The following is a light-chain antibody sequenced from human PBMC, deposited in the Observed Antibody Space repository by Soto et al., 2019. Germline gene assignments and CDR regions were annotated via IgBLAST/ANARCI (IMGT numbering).Light chain of an antibody. Sequence: QSVLTQPPSASGTPGQRGTISCSGSSSNIGSNYVYWYQQLPGTAPKLLIYSNNQRPSGVPDRFSGSKSGTSASLAISGLRSEDEADYYCAAWDDSLSGPNWVFGGGTKVTVL. CDR2: SNN. V-gene: IGLV1-47*02. CDR1: SSNIGSNY. CDR3: AAWDDSLSGPNWV. J-gene: IGLJ3*02.